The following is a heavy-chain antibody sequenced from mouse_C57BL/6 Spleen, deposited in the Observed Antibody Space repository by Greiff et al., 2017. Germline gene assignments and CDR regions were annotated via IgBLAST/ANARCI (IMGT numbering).Heavy chain of an antibody. CDR3: ARPEFITTVPFAY. Sequence: EVKLVESGGGLVKPGGSLKLSCAASGFTFSDYGMHWVRQAPEKGLEWVAYISSGSSTIYYADTVKGRFTISRDNAKNTLFLQMTSLRSEDTAMYYCARPEFITTVPFAYWGQGTLVTVSA. CDR2: ISSGSSTI. CDR1: GFTFSDYG. D-gene: IGHD1-1*01. V-gene: IGHV5-17*01. J-gene: IGHJ3*01.